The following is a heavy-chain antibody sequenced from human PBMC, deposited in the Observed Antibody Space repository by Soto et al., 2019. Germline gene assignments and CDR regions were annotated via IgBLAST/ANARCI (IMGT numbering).Heavy chain of an antibody. CDR1: GGSISSSNW. D-gene: IGHD3-22*01. V-gene: IGHV4-4*02. CDR2: IYHSGST. J-gene: IGHJ4*02. Sequence: SETLSLTCAVSGGSISSSNWWSWVRQPPGKGLEWIGEIYHSGSTNYNPSLKSRVIISVDKSKNQFSLKLSSVTAADTAVYYCARRAYYDSSGYSYFDYWGQGTLVTVSS. CDR3: ARRAYYDSSGYSYFDY.